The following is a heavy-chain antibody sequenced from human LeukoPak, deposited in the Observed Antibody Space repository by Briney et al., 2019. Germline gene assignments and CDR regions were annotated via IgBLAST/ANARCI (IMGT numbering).Heavy chain of an antibody. CDR3: ARGAYYYDRSGYYHDAFDI. Sequence: PGGPLRPSCAASVFAVISNYINLVRQAPEKLLKCVSIIYSGCGTYYANSVRGRFTISRDNSKNTLYLQMNSLSDEDTAVYYSARGAYYYDRSGYYHDAFDIWGQGPTVNVSS. D-gene: IGHD3-22*01. V-gene: IGHV3-53*01. J-gene: IGHJ3*02. CDR2: IYSGCGT. CDR1: VFAVISNY.